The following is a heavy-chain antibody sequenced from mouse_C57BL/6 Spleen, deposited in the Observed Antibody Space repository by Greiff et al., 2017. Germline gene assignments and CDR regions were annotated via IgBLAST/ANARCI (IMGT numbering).Heavy chain of an antibody. CDR2: ISYDGSN. J-gene: IGHJ2*01. D-gene: IGHD1-1*01. V-gene: IGHV3-6*01. Sequence: EVQLQESGPGLVKPSQSLSLTCSVTGYSITSGYYWNWIRQFPGNKLEWMGYISYDGSNNYNPSLKNRIPITRDTSKNQFFLKLNSVTTEDTATYYCARIGYYGSSYQFFYFDYWGQGTTLTVSS. CDR3: ARIGYYGSSYQFFYFDY. CDR1: GYSITSGYY.